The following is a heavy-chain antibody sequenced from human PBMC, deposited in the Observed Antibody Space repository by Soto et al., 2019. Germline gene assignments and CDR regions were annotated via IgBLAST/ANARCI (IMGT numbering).Heavy chain of an antibody. CDR2: IYYSGST. CDR1: GGSISSSSYY. Sequence: PSETLSLTCTVSGGSISSSSYYWGWIRQPPGKGLEWIGSIYYSGSTYYNPSLKSRVTISVDTSKNQFSLKLSSVTAADTALYYCARPFRVFRLGGMDVWGQGTTVTVSS. J-gene: IGHJ6*02. CDR3: ARPFRVFRLGGMDV. V-gene: IGHV4-39*01. D-gene: IGHD3-16*01.